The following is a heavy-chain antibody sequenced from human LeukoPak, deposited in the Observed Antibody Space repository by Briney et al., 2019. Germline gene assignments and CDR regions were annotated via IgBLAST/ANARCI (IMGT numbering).Heavy chain of an antibody. CDR3: ARDGDNSHWYSVRLGMDV. CDR1: GYTFTSYY. J-gene: IGHJ6*02. D-gene: IGHD6-13*01. Sequence: EASVKVSCKASGYTFTSYYIHWVRQAPGQGLEWMGIINPSGGSTSYAQKFQGRVTMTRDTSTSTVYMELSSLRSEDTAVYFCARDGDNSHWYSVRLGMDVWGQGTTVTVSS. CDR2: INPSGGST. V-gene: IGHV1-46*01.